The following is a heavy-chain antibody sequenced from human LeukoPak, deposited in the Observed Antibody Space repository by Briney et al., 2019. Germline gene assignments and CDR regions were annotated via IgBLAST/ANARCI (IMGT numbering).Heavy chain of an antibody. D-gene: IGHD3-16*01. CDR3: ARVIGGGSFVGGGDY. Sequence: SETLSLTCAVYGGSFSGYYWSWIRQPPGKGLEWIGEINHSGSTNYNPSLKSRVTISVDTSKNQFSLKLSSVTAADTAVYYCARVIGGGSFVGGGDYWGQGTLVTVSS. V-gene: IGHV4-34*01. CDR1: GGSFSGYY. J-gene: IGHJ4*02. CDR2: INHSGST.